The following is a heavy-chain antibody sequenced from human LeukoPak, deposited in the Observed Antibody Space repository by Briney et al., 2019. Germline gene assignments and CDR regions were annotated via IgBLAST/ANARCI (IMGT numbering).Heavy chain of an antibody. D-gene: IGHD6-13*01. Sequence: PSETLSLTCTVSGGSISNYYWSWIRQPPGKGLEWIGYIYYSGSTNYNPSLKSRVTISVDTSKNQFSLKLSSVTAADTAVYYCARERSGYSSSWYNWFDPWGQGTLVTVSS. V-gene: IGHV4-59*01. CDR1: GGSISNYY. CDR2: IYYSGST. CDR3: ARERSGYSSSWYNWFDP. J-gene: IGHJ5*02.